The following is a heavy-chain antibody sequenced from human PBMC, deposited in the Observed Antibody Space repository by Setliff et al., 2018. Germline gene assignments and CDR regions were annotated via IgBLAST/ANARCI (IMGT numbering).Heavy chain of an antibody. CDR2: VYHSGST. D-gene: IGHD1-26*01. V-gene: IGHV4-39*01. CDR1: GGSIKNNNYY. CDR3: ASRRTGPGGWFDY. Sequence: SATLSLTCTVSGGSIKNNNYYWGWIRQPPGKGLEWIGSVYHSGSTYYNPSLKSRVTISVDTSKNQFSLKLTSVTAADTAIYYCASRRTGPGGWFDYWGQGTLVTVSS. J-gene: IGHJ5*01.